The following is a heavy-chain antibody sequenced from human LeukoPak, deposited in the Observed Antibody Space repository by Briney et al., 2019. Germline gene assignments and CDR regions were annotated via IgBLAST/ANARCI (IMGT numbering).Heavy chain of an antibody. CDR2: IVVGSGNT. CDR1: GFTFTSSA. CDR3: ATDLRDGYFFDY. Sequence: SVKVSCKASGFTFTSSAVQWVRQARGQRLEWIGWIVVGSGNTNYAQKFQGRVTMTEDTSTDTAYMELSSLRSEDTAVYYCATDLRDGYFFDYWGQGTLVTVSS. J-gene: IGHJ4*02. V-gene: IGHV1-58*01. D-gene: IGHD5-24*01.